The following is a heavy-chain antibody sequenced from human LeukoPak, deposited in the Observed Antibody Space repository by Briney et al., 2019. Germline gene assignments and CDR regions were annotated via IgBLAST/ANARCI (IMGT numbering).Heavy chain of an antibody. CDR2: IKQDGSEK. Sequence: PGGSLRLSCAASGFTFSSYWMSWVRQAPGKGLEWVANIKQDGSEKYYVDSVEGRFTISRDNAKNSLYLQMNSLRAEDTAVYYCARERYCSSTSYCYYYFMDVWGKGTTVTVSS. CDR3: ARERYCSSTSYCYYYFMDV. D-gene: IGHD2-2*01. J-gene: IGHJ6*03. V-gene: IGHV3-7*01. CDR1: GFTFSSYW.